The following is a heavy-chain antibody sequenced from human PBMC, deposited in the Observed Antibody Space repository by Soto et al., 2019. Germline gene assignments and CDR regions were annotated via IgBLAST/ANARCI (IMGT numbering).Heavy chain of an antibody. V-gene: IGHV5-51*01. CDR1: GYSFTSYW. CDR3: ARLEGAVPPVRYYYYGMDV. Sequence: PGQYLKVSCKGSGYSFTSYWIGGVRQMPGKGLEWMGIIYPGDSDTRYSPSFQGQVTISADKSISTAYLQWSSLKASDTAMYYCARLEGAVPPVRYYYYGMDVRGQGITVTVFS. CDR2: IYPGDSDT. J-gene: IGHJ6*02.